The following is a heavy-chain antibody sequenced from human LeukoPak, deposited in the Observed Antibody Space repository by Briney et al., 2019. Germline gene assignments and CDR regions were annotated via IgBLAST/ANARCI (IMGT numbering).Heavy chain of an antibody. CDR1: GYSIDSGYY. CDR3: GYYDSSGRLSS. CDR2: IYHTGST. V-gene: IGHV4-38-2*02. Sequence: PETLSLTCTVSGYSIDSGYYWGWIRQPPGKGLEWVGSIYHTGSTYYNPSLESRLTISLDTSKNHFSLRLNSVTAADTAVYFCGYYDSSGRLSSWGQGTLVAVSS. J-gene: IGHJ5*02. D-gene: IGHD3-22*01.